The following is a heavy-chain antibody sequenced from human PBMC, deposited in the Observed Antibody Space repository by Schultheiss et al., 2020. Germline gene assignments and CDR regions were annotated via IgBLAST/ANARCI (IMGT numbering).Heavy chain of an antibody. V-gene: IGHV4-4*02. Sequence: SATLSLTCAVSGGSISSSNWWSWVRQPPGKGLEWIGEIYHSGSTNYNPSLKSRVTISVDTSKNQFSLKLSSVTAADTAVYYCARGTGYCSGGSCYSPYYYYGMDVWCKGTT. CDR3: ARGTGYCSGGSCYSPYYYYGMDV. J-gene: IGHJ6*04. CDR2: IYHSGST. D-gene: IGHD2-15*01. CDR1: GGSISSSNW.